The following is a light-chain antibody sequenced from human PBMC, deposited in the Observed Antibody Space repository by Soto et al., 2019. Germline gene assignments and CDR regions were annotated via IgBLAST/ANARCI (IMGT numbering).Light chain of an antibody. CDR1: QSISSSY. CDR3: QQYYSYLYT. Sequence: TQSPGTLSLSPGERATLSCRASQSISSSYLAWYQQKPGKAPKLLIYAASTLQSGVPSRFSGSGSGTDFTLTISCLQSEDFATYYCQQYYSYLYTFGQGTKLEIK. J-gene: IGKJ2*01. CDR2: AAS. V-gene: IGKV1-8*01.